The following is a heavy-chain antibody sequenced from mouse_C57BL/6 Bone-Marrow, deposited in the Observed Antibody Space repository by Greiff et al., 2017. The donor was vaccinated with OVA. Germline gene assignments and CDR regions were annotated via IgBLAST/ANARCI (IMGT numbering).Heavy chain of an antibody. D-gene: IGHD2-2*01. CDR3: ARHEGGRNYGYGERYYFDY. CDR2: FYPGSGSI. V-gene: IGHV1-62-2*01. CDR1: GYTFTEYT. J-gene: IGHJ2*01. Sequence: QVQLQQSGAELVKPGASVKLSCKASGYTFTEYTIHWVKQRSGQGLEWIGWFYPGSGSIKYNEKFKDKATLTADKSSSTVYMELSRLTSEDSAVYFCARHEGGRNYGYGERYYFDYWGQGTTLTVSS.